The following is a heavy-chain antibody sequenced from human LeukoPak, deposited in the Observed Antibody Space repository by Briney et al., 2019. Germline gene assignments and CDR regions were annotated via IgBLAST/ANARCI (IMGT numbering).Heavy chain of an antibody. D-gene: IGHD3-22*01. Sequence: ASVKVSCKASGYTFTSYDINWVRQATGQGLEWMGWMNPNSGNTGYAQKFQGRVTMTRNTSISTAYMELSSLRSEDTAVYYCARVEPMIVVVITRRWRWFDPWGQGTLVTVSS. CDR3: ARVEPMIVVVITRRWRWFDP. J-gene: IGHJ5*02. V-gene: IGHV1-8*01. CDR1: GYTFTSYD. CDR2: MNPNSGNT.